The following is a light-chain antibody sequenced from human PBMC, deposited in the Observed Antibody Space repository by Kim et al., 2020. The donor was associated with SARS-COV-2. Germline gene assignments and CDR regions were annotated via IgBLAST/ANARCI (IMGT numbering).Light chain of an antibody. V-gene: IGLV2-23*02. CDR2: EVT. J-gene: IGLJ2*01. Sequence: PGQSITISCTGTSSDVGGYNLVSWYQQHPGKAPKLMLYEVTKRPSGVSNRFSGSKSGNTASLTISGLQAEDEADYYCSSYAGVWCVFGAGTKLTVL. CDR1: SSDVGGYNL. CDR3: SSYAGVWCV.